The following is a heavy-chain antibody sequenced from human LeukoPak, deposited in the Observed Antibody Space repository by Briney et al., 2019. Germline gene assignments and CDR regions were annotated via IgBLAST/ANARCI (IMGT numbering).Heavy chain of an antibody. CDR2: ISAYNGNT. CDR3: ARDGAVAGTRYGMDV. Sequence: ASVKVSCKASGYTFTSYGISWVRQAPGQGLEWMGWISAYNGNTNYAQKLQGRVTMTTDTSTSTVYMELSSLRSEDTAVYYCARDGAVAGTRYGMDVWGQGTTVTVSS. V-gene: IGHV1-18*01. J-gene: IGHJ6*02. CDR1: GYTFTSYG. D-gene: IGHD6-19*01.